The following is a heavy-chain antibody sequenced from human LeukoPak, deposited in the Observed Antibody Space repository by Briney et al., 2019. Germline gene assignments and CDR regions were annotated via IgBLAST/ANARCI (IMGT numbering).Heavy chain of an antibody. CDR2: INPNSGGT. V-gene: IGHV1-2*02. Sequence: ASVKVSCKASGYTFTGYYMHWVRQAPGQGLEWMGWINPNSGGTNYAQKLQGRVTMTRDTSISTAYMELSRLRSDDTAVYYCARDGYPKVGRYYYYYMDVWGKGTTVTVSS. D-gene: IGHD5-18*01. CDR1: GYTFTGYY. CDR3: ARDGYPKVGRYYYYYMDV. J-gene: IGHJ6*03.